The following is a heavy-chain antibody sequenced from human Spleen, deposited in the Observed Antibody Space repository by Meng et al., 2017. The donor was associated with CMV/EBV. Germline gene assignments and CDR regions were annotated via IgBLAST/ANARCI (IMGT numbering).Heavy chain of an antibody. CDR2: MNHDANKV. J-gene: IGHJ4*02. V-gene: IGHV3-74*01. CDR3: ASMFYYDSSGPRPY. Sequence: WIRQPPGKGLEWVSRMNHDANKVSYADSVKGRFTISRDNAKNTLYLQMNSLRAEDTAIYYCASMFYYDSSGPRPYWGQGTLVTVSS. D-gene: IGHD3-22*01.